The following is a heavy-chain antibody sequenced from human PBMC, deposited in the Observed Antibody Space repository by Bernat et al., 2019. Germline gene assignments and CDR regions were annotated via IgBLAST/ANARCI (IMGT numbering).Heavy chain of an antibody. J-gene: IGHJ4*02. D-gene: IGHD3-16*01. Sequence: EVQLLESGGGLVQPGGSLRLSCAASGFSFGSYWMSWVRQAPGEGLEWVANIKHDGSEKYYVDSVKGRFTISRDNAKNSLYLQMDSLRAEDTAVYYCATARGLDYWGQGTLVTVSS. CDR2: IKHDGSEK. V-gene: IGHV3-7*01. CDR1: GFSFGSYW. CDR3: ATARGLDY.